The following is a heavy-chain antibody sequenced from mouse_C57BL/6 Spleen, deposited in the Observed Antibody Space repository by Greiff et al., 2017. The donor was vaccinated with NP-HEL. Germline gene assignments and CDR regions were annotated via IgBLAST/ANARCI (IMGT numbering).Heavy chain of an antibody. J-gene: IGHJ2*01. CDR2: IDPETGGT. CDR3: TREGHYDGYFYFDD. D-gene: IGHD2-3*01. Sequence: QVQLQQSGAELVRPGASVTLSCKASGYTFTDYEMHWVKQTPVHGLEWIGAIDPETGGTAYNQKFKGKAILTADKSSSTAYMELRSLTSEDSAVYYCTREGHYDGYFYFDDWGQGTTLTVSS. V-gene: IGHV1-15*01. CDR1: GYTFTDYE.